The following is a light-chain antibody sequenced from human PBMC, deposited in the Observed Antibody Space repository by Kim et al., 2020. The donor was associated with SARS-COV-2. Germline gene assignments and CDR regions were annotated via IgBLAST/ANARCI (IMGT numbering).Light chain of an antibody. CDR1: QSINTF. Sequence: ASVGDRVTITCRARQSINTFLNWYQQKPGEAPNLLIFAASSLQSGVPSRFSGSGSGTDFTLTISSLQPEDFASYYCQQSYSVPLTFGGGTKVDIK. J-gene: IGKJ4*01. CDR2: AAS. CDR3: QQSYSVPLT. V-gene: IGKV1-39*01.